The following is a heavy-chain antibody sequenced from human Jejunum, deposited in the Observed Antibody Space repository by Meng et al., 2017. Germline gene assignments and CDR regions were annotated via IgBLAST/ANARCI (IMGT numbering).Heavy chain of an antibody. CDR3: ARGPPPDGSNPSYLDY. D-gene: IGHD5-24*01. CDR1: GFSVSDYY. V-gene: IGHV3-53*01. CDR2: IYYSGTT. J-gene: IGHJ4*02. Sequence: GESLKISCVISGFSVSDYYMSWVRQAPGKGLEWLSVIYYSGTTYYAASVEGRFTISRDTSKNTLYLQMNSLRAEDTAIYYCARGPPPDGSNPSYLDYWGRGPLVPVSS.